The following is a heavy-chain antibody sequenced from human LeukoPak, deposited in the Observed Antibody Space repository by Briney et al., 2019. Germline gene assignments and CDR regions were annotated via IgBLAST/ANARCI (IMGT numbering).Heavy chain of an antibody. V-gene: IGHV1-46*01. J-gene: IGHJ6*03. Sequence: ASVKVSCKASGYTFTSYYMHWVRQAPGQGLEWMGVINPSGGKTSYAQKFQGRVTMTRDTSTSTVYMELSSRRSEDTAVYYCTRDPYCSSTSCYWGYRDYYYMDVWGKGTPVTVSS. CDR1: GYTFTSYY. D-gene: IGHD2-2*01. CDR2: INPSGGKT. CDR3: TRDPYCSSTSCYWGYRDYYYMDV.